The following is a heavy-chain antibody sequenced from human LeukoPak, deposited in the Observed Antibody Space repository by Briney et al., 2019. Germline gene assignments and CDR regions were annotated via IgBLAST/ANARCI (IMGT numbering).Heavy chain of an antibody. Sequence: SETLSLTCTVSGGSISSSSYYWGWNRQPPGKGLEWIGSIYYSGSTYYNPSLKSRVTISVDTSKNQFSLKLSSVTAADTAVYYCARVPLPLDDYGDYAFDYWGQGTLVTVSS. CDR3: ARVPLPLDDYGDYAFDY. D-gene: IGHD4-17*01. CDR1: GGSISSSSYY. CDR2: IYYSGST. J-gene: IGHJ4*02. V-gene: IGHV4-39*01.